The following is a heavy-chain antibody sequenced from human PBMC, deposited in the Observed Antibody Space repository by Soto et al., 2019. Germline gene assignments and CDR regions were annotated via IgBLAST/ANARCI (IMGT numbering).Heavy chain of an antibody. J-gene: IGHJ6*02. V-gene: IGHV4-30-4*01. CDR2: IYYSGST. CDR1: GGSISSGDNY. Sequence: QVQLQESGPGLVKPSQTLSLTCTVSGGSISSGDNYWSWIRQPPGKGLEWIGYIYYSGSTYYNPSLKSRVTISVDTSKNQFSLKLSSVTAADTAVYYCARVPWNDPESTTHYYYYGMDVWGQGTTVTVSS. CDR3: ARVPWNDPESTTHYYYYGMDV. D-gene: IGHD1-1*01.